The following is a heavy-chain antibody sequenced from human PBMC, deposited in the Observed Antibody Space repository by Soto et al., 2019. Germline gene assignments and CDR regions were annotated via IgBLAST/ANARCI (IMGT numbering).Heavy chain of an antibody. CDR1: GGSISSGCYS. CDR2: IYHSGST. D-gene: IGHD2-15*01. J-gene: IGHJ4*02. Sequence: PSETKSLTCTVSGGSISSGCYSWSWIQQPPGKGLEWIGYIYHSGSTYYNPSLKSRVTISVDRSKNQFSLKLSSVTAADTAVYYCARVPVVVVAAALDYWGQGTLVTVSS. CDR3: ARVPVVVVAAALDY. V-gene: IGHV4-30-2*01.